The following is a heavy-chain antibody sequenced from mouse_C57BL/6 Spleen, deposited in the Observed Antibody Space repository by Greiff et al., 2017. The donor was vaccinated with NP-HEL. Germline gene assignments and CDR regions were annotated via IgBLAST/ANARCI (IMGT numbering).Heavy chain of an antibody. V-gene: IGHV1-26*01. CDR1: GYTFTDYY. Sequence: EVQLQQSGPELVKPGASVKISCKASGYTFTDYYMNWVKQSHGKSLEWIGDINPNNGGTSYNQKFKGKATLTVDKSSSTAYMELRSLTSEDSAVYYCARELVPDRYFDVWGTGTTVTVSS. CDR3: ARELVPDRYFDV. CDR2: INPNNGGT. D-gene: IGHD6-1*01. J-gene: IGHJ1*03.